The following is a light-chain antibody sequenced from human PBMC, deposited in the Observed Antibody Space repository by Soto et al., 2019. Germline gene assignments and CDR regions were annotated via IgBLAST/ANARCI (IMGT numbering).Light chain of an antibody. Sequence: QSALTQPASVSGSPGQSIAISCTGTSGDIGGYNYVSWYQQHPGRAPKLMIYDVSNRPSGVSTRFSGSKSDNTASLTTSGLQPEDEGDYYCLSYTTSSTYVFGTGTKLTVL. CDR2: DVS. CDR1: SGDIGGYNY. CDR3: LSYTTSSTYV. V-gene: IGLV2-14*03. J-gene: IGLJ1*01.